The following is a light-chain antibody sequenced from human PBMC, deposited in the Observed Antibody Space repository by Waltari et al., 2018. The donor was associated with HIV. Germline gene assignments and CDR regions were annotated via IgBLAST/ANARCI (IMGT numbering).Light chain of an antibody. CDR3: SSYAVSNSLV. V-gene: IGLV2-8*01. J-gene: IGLJ2*01. CDR1: GSDVGAYNY. Sequence: QSVLTQPPSASGSPGQSVPISCTGAGSDVGAYNYVSWYQQHPGKAPKLMIYEDTKRPSGVPERFFGSKSGNTASLTVSGLQAEDEADYYCSSYAVSNSLVFGGGTKLTVL. CDR2: EDT.